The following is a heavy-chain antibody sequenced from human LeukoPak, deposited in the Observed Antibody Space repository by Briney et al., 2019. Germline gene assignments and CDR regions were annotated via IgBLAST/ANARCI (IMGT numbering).Heavy chain of an antibody. Sequence: SETLCLTCTVSGDSFSSHYWSWVRQPPGRGLEWIGYVSYIGSTNYNPSLKSRVTITVDTSKNQFSLKLSSVTAADTAVYYCARYGSGSGYGMDVWGQGTTVTVSS. CDR2: VSYIGST. D-gene: IGHD3-10*01. V-gene: IGHV4-59*11. CDR1: GDSFSSHY. J-gene: IGHJ6*02. CDR3: ARYGSGSGYGMDV.